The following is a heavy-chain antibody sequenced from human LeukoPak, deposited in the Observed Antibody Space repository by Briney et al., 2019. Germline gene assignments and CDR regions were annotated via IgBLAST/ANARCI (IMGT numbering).Heavy chain of an antibody. V-gene: IGHV3-74*01. CDR3: ARDLGGYSYGNFDY. J-gene: IGHJ4*02. CDR1: GFTFSSYW. D-gene: IGHD5-18*01. Sequence: GGSLRLSCAAPGFTFSSYWMHWVRQAPGKGLVWVSRINTDGSSTSYADSVKGRFTISRDNAKNTLYLQMNSLRAEDTAVYYCARDLGGYSYGNFDYWGQGTLVTVSS. CDR2: INTDGSST.